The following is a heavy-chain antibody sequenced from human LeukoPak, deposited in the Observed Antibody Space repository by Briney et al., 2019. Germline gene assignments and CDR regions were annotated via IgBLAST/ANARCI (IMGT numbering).Heavy chain of an antibody. V-gene: IGHV4-61*02. CDR1: GGSITSGSYY. Sequence: PSQTLSLTCTVSGGSITSGSYYWSWIRQSAGKGLEWIGRMSTSGSTNYNPSLKSRVTISVATSKNQFSLKLSSVTAADTAVYYCARAVRGYYGSGSWLDPWGQGILVTVSS. CDR3: ARAVRGYYGSGSWLDP. CDR2: MSTSGST. D-gene: IGHD3-10*01. J-gene: IGHJ5*02.